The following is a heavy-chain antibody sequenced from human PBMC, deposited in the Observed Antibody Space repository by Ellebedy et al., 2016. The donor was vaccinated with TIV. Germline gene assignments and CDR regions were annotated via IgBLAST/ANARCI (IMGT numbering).Heavy chain of an antibody. J-gene: IGHJ4*02. CDR1: GITFSDHW. Sequence: GESLKISXEASGITFSDHWMSWVRQAPGKGLEWVADIKHDGSEKYYLDSMRGRLVISRDNTKNSLYLQIHGLRAEDTAVYYCAREGRNGYHSAYYFDFWGQGTLVTVSS. CDR3: AREGRNGYHSAYYFDF. CDR2: IKHDGSEK. V-gene: IGHV3-7*01. D-gene: IGHD3-22*01.